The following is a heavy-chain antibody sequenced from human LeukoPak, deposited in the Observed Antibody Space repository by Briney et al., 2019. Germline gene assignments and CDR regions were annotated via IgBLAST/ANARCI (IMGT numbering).Heavy chain of an antibody. Sequence: SETLSLTCSVSGYSFTSGHYWGWIRQPPGKGLEWIANIYHTGSAHYNPSLKSRVTISVDTSKNQFSLKLSSVTAADTAVYYCARYCTSTTCILRGFDYWGQGTLVTISS. J-gene: IGHJ4*02. CDR2: IYHTGSA. CDR3: ARYCTSTTCILRGFDY. D-gene: IGHD2-2*01. CDR1: GYSFTSGHY. V-gene: IGHV4-38-2*01.